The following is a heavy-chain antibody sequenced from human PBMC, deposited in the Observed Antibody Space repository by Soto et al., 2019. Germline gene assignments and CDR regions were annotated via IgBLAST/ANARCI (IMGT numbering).Heavy chain of an antibody. D-gene: IGHD3-16*01. CDR2: IGTAGDT. CDR1: GFTFSSYD. Sequence: EVQLVDSGGGLVQPGGSLRLSCAASGFTFSSYDMHWVRQATGKGLEWVSAIGTAGDTYYPGSVKGRFTISRENDKNSLYLQMNSRRAADTAVYYCARGYLEAYDYVWGSYYPPDYWGQGTLVTVS. J-gene: IGHJ4*02. CDR3: ARGYLEAYDYVWGSYYPPDY. V-gene: IGHV3-13*01.